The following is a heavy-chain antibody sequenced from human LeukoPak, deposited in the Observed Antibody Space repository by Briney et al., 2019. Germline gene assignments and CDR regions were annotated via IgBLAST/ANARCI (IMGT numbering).Heavy chain of an antibody. CDR3: ATMTGTLIDY. Sequence: SETLSLTCTVSGGSISSYYWSWIRQPPGKGLERIGYIYYSGSTNYNPSLKSRVTISVDTSKNQFSLKLSSVTAADTAVYYCATMTGTLIDYWGQGTLVTVSS. CDR1: GGSISSYY. V-gene: IGHV4-59*01. CDR2: IYYSGST. D-gene: IGHD3-9*01. J-gene: IGHJ4*02.